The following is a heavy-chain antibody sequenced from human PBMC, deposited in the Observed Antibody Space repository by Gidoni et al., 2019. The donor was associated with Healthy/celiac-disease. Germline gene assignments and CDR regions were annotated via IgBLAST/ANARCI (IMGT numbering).Heavy chain of an antibody. CDR2: IIPILGIA. D-gene: IGHD1-26*01. Sequence: QVQLVQSGAEVKKPGSSVKVSCKASGGPFSSYAIRWVRQAPGQGLEWMGRIIPILGIANYAQKFQGRVTITADKSTSTAYMELSSLRSEDTAVYYCARDRSSGTTGGMGYWGQGTLVTVSS. CDR1: GGPFSSYA. CDR3: ARDRSSGTTGGMGY. J-gene: IGHJ4*02. V-gene: IGHV1-69*09.